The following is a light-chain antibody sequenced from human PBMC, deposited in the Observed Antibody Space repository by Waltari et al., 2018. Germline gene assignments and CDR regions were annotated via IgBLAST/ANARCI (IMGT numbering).Light chain of an antibody. Sequence: DLQMTQSPSTLSASLVDRVTITCRASQSVRTWLAWYQQKPGKAPKLLIYKASSLESGVPSRFSGSGSGTEFTLTISSLQPDDFATYYCQQCHSYSFGQGTKVEI. CDR1: QSVRTW. CDR2: KAS. CDR3: QQCHSYS. V-gene: IGKV1-5*03. J-gene: IGKJ2*01.